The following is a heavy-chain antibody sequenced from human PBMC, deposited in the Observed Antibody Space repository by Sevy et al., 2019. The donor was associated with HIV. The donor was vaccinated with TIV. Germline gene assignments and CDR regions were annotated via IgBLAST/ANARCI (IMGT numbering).Heavy chain of an antibody. J-gene: IGHJ4*02. V-gene: IGHV3-64D*06. Sequence: GGSLRLSCSASGFTFSSYAMHWVRQAPGKGLEYVSAISSNGGSTYYADSVKGRFTISRDNSKNTLYLQMSSLRAEDTAVYYCRTVYSSSRYYFDYWGQGTLVTVSS. D-gene: IGHD6-13*01. CDR1: GFTFSSYA. CDR2: ISSNGGST. CDR3: RTVYSSSRYYFDY.